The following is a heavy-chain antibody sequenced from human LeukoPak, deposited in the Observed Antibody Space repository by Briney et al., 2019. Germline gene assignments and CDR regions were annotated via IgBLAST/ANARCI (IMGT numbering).Heavy chain of an antibody. J-gene: IGHJ4*02. CDR1: GFTFSTYG. CDR2: IRYDGSIK. D-gene: IGHD5-18*01. Sequence: GGSLRLSCAASGFTFSTYGMHWVRQAPGRGLEGVAFIRYDGSIKSYADSVKGRFTISRDNSKNTLYLQVNSLGTEDTAVYYCAKDQNSAADSWGQGSLVTVSS. V-gene: IGHV3-30*02. CDR3: AKDQNSAADS.